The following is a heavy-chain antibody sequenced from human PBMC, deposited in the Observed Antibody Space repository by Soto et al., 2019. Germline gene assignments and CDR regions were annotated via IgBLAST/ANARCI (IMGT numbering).Heavy chain of an antibody. CDR3: ALGYCSRTTCPPLNSYFYMDV. D-gene: IGHD2-2*01. V-gene: IGHV3-23*01. CDR1: GFTFSNYA. CDR2: ISGSGGTT. J-gene: IGHJ6*03. Sequence: EMQLLESGGGLVQPGGSLRLSCAASGFTFSNYAMTWVRQAPGKGLDWVSGISGSGGTTFYAGSVKGRFAVSRDNSKNTLYLQMSSLRAEDTAVYYCALGYCSRTTCPPLNSYFYMDVWGKGTTVTVSS.